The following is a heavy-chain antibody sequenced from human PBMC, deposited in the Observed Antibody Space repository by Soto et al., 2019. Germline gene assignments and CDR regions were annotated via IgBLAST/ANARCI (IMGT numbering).Heavy chain of an antibody. CDR2: INSDGSST. D-gene: IGHD5-18*01. Sequence: PGGSLRLSCAASGFTFSSYWMHWVRQAPGKGLVWVSRINSDGSSTSYADSVKGRFTISRDNAKNTLYLQMNSLRAEDTAVYYCARDKGGYSYGYYYYGMDVWGQGTTVTVSS. V-gene: IGHV3-74*01. CDR3: ARDKGGYSYGYYYYGMDV. J-gene: IGHJ6*02. CDR1: GFTFSSYW.